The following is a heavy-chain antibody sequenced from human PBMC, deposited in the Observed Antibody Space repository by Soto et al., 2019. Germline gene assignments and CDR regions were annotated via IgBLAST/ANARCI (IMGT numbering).Heavy chain of an antibody. J-gene: IGHJ4*02. CDR1: GFTFSDYA. D-gene: IGHD3-9*01. Sequence: EVQLLESGGGLVQPGGSLRLYCAASGFTFSDYAMVWVRQSPRKGLEWRSAISGSGGNTYYADSVKGRFTVSRDNSRDTAYLEMTSLSSDDTVLYYCANWREGALVYFDYWGQGTMVTFSS. CDR3: ANWREGALVYFDY. CDR2: ISGSGGNT. V-gene: IGHV3-23*01.